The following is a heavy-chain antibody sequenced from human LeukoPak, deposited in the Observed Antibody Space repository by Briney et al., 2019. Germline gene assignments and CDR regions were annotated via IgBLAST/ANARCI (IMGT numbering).Heavy chain of an antibody. V-gene: IGHV3-48*01. CDR2: ISSSSSTI. CDR1: GFTFSSYW. CDR3: ARLGDFDY. J-gene: IGHJ4*02. Sequence: GGSLRLSCAASGFTFSSYWMSWVRQAPGKGLEWVSYISSSSSTIYYADSVKGRFTISRDNAKNSLYLQMNSLRAEDTAVYYCARLGDFDYWGQGTLVTVSS.